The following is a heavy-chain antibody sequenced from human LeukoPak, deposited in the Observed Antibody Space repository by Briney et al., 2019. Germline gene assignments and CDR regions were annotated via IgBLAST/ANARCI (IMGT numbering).Heavy chain of an antibody. V-gene: IGHV1-2*02. CDR1: GYTFTGYY. J-gene: IGHJ4*02. D-gene: IGHD6-13*01. CDR3: ARDLTVAAVVLDY. Sequence: ASVKVSCKASGYTFTGYYMHWVRQAPGQGLEWMGWINPNSGGTNYAQKFQGRVTMTRDTSISTAYIELSRLRSDDTAVYYCARDLTVAAVVLDYWGQGTLVTVSS. CDR2: INPNSGGT.